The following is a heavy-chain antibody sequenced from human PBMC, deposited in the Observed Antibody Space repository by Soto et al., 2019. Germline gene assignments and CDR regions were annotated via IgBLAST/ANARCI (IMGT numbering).Heavy chain of an antibody. CDR3: ARGKSSAAMVNFDY. V-gene: IGHV4-34*01. D-gene: IGHD2-2*01. Sequence: SETLSLTCAVYGGSFSGYYWSWIRQPPGKGLEWIGEINHSGSTNYNPSLKSRVTISVDTSKNQFSLKLSSVTAADTAMYYCARGKSSAAMVNFDYWGQGTLVTVSS. J-gene: IGHJ4*02. CDR1: GGSFSGYY. CDR2: INHSGST.